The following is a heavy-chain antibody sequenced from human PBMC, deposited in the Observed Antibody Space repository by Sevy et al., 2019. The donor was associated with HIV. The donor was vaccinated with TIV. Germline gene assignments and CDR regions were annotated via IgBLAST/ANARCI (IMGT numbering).Heavy chain of an antibody. J-gene: IGHJ5*02. CDR3: ATRSIAVAAAGPAWFDP. CDR1: GYTLTELS. CDR2: FDPEDGET. Sequence: ASVKVSCKVSGYTLTELSMHWVRQAPGKGLEWMGGFDPEDGETIYAQKFQGRVTMTEDTSTDTAYMELSSLRSEDTAVYSCATRSIAVAAAGPAWFDPWGQGTLVTVSS. V-gene: IGHV1-24*01. D-gene: IGHD6-13*01.